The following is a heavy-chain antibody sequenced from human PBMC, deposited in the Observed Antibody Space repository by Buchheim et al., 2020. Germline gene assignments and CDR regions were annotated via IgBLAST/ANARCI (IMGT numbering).Heavy chain of an antibody. CDR3: ARDVGGYSDYGANHWYFDL. Sequence: QVQLQESGPGLVKPSETLSLTCTVSGGSISSYYWSWIRQPPGKGLEWIGYIHYRGSTYYNPSLKSRVTISVDTSKNQFSLRLSSVTAADTAVYYCARDVGGYSDYGANHWYFDLWGRGTL. D-gene: IGHD5-12*01. V-gene: IGHV4-59*01. CDR1: GGSISSYY. CDR2: IHYRGST. J-gene: IGHJ2*01.